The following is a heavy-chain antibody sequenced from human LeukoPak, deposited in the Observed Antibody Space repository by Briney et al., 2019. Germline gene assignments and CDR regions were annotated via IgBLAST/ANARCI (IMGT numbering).Heavy chain of an antibody. CDR3: ASGYCSGGSCYSAEYFQH. V-gene: IGHV1-46*01. CDR1: GYTFTSYY. J-gene: IGHJ1*01. Sequence: GASVKDSCKASGYTFTSYYMHWVRQAPGQGLEWMGIINPSGGSTSYAQKFQGRVTMTRDTSTSTVYMELSSLRSEDTAVYYCASGYCSGGSCYSAEYFQHWGQGTLVTVSS. CDR2: INPSGGST. D-gene: IGHD2-15*01.